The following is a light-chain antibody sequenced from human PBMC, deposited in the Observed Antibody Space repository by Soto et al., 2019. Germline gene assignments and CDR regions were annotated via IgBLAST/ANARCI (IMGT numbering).Light chain of an antibody. Sequence: DSQMTQSPSSLSASVGDEVTIACRTSRNIYSYLNWYQQKPGKATQLLMYSVSTLQTGVHSRFSGSGSGTDFPLSISSLQPEDFATYYRQQSYSSPWTFGQGTKVDIK. J-gene: IGKJ1*01. V-gene: IGKV1-39*01. CDR1: RNIYSY. CDR3: QQSYSSPWT. CDR2: SVS.